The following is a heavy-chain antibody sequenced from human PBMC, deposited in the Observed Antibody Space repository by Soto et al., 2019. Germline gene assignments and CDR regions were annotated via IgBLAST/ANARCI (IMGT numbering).Heavy chain of an antibody. V-gene: IGHV4-61*01. J-gene: IGHJ4*02. D-gene: IGHD3-3*01. CDR1: GGSFKSGSYS. CDR2: VYHTGRT. CDR3: ARDFAYFDS. Sequence: SETLSLTCTVSGGSFKSGSYSWSWIRQPPGKGLEWIGYVYHTGRTSYNPSLKSRVSISMDTCKNQFSLNLDSVTAADTAVYFCARDFAYFDSWGQGTLVTASS.